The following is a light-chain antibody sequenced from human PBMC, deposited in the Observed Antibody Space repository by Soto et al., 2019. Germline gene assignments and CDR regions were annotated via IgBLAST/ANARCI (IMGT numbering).Light chain of an antibody. J-gene: IGKJ2*01. CDR1: QSITNY. CDR2: AAS. CDR3: QQSYNSPYT. Sequence: DIQVTQSPSSLSASVGDRVTITCRASQSITNYLNWYQQKPTKAPKLLIYAASSLQSGVPSRFTGSGSGTDFTLTINSLQPEDLATYYCQQSYNSPYTFGQGTKLEIK. V-gene: IGKV1-39*01.